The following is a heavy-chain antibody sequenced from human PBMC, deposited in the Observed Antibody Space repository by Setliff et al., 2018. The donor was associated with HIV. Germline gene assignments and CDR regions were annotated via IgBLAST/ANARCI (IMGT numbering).Heavy chain of an antibody. CDR2: IYTSGST. V-gene: IGHV4-4*09. CDR1: GGSISTYY. CDR3: ARQERYCTSADCYRYFNY. J-gene: IGHJ4*02. Sequence: SETLSLTCTVSGGSISTYYWTWIRQPPGKGLEWIGYIYTSGSTSYNPSLKSRPTISLDTSKNQFSLKLSSVTAADTAVYYCARQERYCTSADCYRYFNYWGQGTLVTVS. D-gene: IGHD2-2*02.